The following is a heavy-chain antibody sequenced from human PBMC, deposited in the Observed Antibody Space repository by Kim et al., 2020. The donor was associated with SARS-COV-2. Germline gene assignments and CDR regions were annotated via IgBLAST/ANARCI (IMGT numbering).Heavy chain of an antibody. D-gene: IGHD2-15*01. V-gene: IGHV6-1*01. Sequence: YNDYAVTVKSRITITPDTPKNQFSLQLNSVTPEDTAVYYCARAGSGAFDIWGQGTMVTVSS. CDR2: YN. CDR3: ARAGSGAFDI. J-gene: IGHJ3*02.